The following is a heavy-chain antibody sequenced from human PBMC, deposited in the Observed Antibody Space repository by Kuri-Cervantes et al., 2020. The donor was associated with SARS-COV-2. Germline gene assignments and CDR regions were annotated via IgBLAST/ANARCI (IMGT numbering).Heavy chain of an antibody. CDR1: GFTFGDYA. Sequence: RGSLRLSCTASGFTFGDYAMSWVRQAPGKGLEWVAFIRYDGSNKYYADSVKGRFTISRDNSKNTLYLQMNSLRAEDTAVYYCAKVGSGSYYNGVYDYFDYWGQGTLVTVSS. D-gene: IGHD3-10*01. J-gene: IGHJ4*02. CDR3: AKVGSGSYYNGVYDYFDY. CDR2: IRYDGSNK. V-gene: IGHV3-30*02.